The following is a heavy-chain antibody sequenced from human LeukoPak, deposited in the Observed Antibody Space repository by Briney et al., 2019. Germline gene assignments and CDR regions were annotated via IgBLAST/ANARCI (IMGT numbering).Heavy chain of an antibody. D-gene: IGHD2-21*02. CDR3: AREQAYCGGDCYSGFDI. J-gene: IGHJ3*02. CDR2: IKQDGSEK. V-gene: IGHV3-7*01. Sequence: GGSLRLSCAASGFTFSSYWMSWVRQAPGKGLEWVANIKQDGSEKYYVDSVEGRFTISRDNAKNSLYLQMNSLRAEDTAVYYCAREQAYCGGDCYSGFDIWGQGTMVTVSS. CDR1: GFTFSSYW.